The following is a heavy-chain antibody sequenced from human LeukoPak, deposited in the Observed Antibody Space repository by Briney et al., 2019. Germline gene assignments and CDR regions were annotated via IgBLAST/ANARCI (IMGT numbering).Heavy chain of an antibody. CDR2: ISYDGSNK. Sequence: GGSLRLSCATSGFTFSSYAMDWVRQAPGKGLEWVAVISYDGSNKYYADSVKGRFTISRDNSKNTLYLQMNSLRAEDTAVYYCVRAEFDYWGQGTLVTVSS. CDR1: GFTFSSYA. V-gene: IGHV3-30*03. D-gene: IGHD4-17*01. CDR3: VRAEFDY. J-gene: IGHJ4*02.